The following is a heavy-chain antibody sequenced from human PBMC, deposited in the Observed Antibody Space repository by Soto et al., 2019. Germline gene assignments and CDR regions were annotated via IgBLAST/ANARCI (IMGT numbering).Heavy chain of an antibody. Sequence: TLSLTCTVSGGSISTYFWNWLRQPPGKGLEWIAYISDSGRILYNPSLKSRVTLSLDASKNQFSLRLSSVTAADTAVYYCARDRMAADATEVAFDFWGQGT. CDR3: ARDRMAADATEVAFDF. CDR2: ISDSGRI. V-gene: IGHV4-59*01. J-gene: IGHJ3*01. D-gene: IGHD6-13*01. CDR1: GGSISTYF.